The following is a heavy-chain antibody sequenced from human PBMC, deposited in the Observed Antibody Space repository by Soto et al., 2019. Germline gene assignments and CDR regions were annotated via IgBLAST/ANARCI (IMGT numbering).Heavy chain of an antibody. D-gene: IGHD2-8*01. CDR1: GGSFSGYY. V-gene: IGHV4-34*01. CDR2: INHSGST. J-gene: IGHJ6*03. CDR3: ARVGYCTNGVCVVGYYYYYMDV. Sequence: PSETLSLTCAVYGGSFSGYYWSWIRQPPGKGLEWIGEINHSGSTNYNPSLKSRVTISVDTSKNQFSLKLSSVTAADTAVYYCARVGYCTNGVCVVGYYYYYMDVWGKGTTVTVSS.